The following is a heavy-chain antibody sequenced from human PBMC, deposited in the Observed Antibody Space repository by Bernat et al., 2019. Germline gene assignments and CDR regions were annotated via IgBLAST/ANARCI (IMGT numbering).Heavy chain of an antibody. Sequence: EVQLLESGGGLVQPGGSLRLSCAASGFTFSSYAMSWVRQAPGKGLEWVSAIRGSGGSTYYADSVKGRFTISRDNSKNTLYLQMNSLRAEDTAVYYCATDLIVGANFDYWGQGTLVTVSS. D-gene: IGHD1-26*01. CDR3: ATDLIVGANFDY. J-gene: IGHJ4*02. CDR1: GFTFSSYA. V-gene: IGHV3-23*01. CDR2: IRGSGGST.